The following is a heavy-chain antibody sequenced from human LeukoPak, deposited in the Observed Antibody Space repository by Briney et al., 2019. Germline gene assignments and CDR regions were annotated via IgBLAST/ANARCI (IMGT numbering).Heavy chain of an antibody. Sequence: SVKVSCKASGYTFTSYGISWVRQAPGQGLEWMGGIIPIFGTANYAQKFQGRVTITADESTSTAYMELSSLRSEDTAVYYCARDRGDSSGYYPLEGPFDYWGQGTLVTVSS. D-gene: IGHD3-22*01. CDR2: IIPIFGTA. V-gene: IGHV1-69*13. J-gene: IGHJ4*02. CDR1: GYTFTSYG. CDR3: ARDRGDSSGYYPLEGPFDY.